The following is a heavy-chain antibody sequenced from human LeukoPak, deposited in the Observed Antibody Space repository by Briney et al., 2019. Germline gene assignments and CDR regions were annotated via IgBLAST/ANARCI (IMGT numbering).Heavy chain of an antibody. V-gene: IGHV1-2*02. CDR1: GYTFTDHY. CDR3: ARDKGRAAAGQGY. J-gene: IGHJ4*02. Sequence: ASVKVSCKASGYTFTDHYIHWVRQAPGQGLEWMGWINPNSGGTNYAQKFQGRVTMTRDTSISTAYMELSRLRSDDTAVYYCARDKGRAAAGQGYWGQGTLVTVSS. D-gene: IGHD6-13*01. CDR2: INPNSGGT.